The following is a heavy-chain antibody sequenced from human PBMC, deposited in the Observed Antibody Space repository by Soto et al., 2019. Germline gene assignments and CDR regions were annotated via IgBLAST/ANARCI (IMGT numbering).Heavy chain of an antibody. CDR1: GYTFASYG. CDR3: ARDAFVAAAVYFGRLSP. D-gene: IGHD6-13*01. J-gene: IGHJ5*02. Sequence: ASVKVSCEASGYTFASYGISWVRQAPGQGLEWMGWISAYNGNTNYAQKLQGRVTMTTDTSTSTAYMELRSRRSDDTAVYYCARDAFVAAAVYFGRLSPRGKGTLVTVAS. V-gene: IGHV1-18*01. CDR2: ISAYNGNT.